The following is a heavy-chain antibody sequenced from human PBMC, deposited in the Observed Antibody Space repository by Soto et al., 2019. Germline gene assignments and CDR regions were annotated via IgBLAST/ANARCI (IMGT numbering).Heavy chain of an antibody. CDR1: GFTFSSYA. CDR3: AKDLEYSSSYYFDY. V-gene: IGHV3-23*01. CDR2: ISGSGGST. D-gene: IGHD6-6*01. J-gene: IGHJ4*02. Sequence: GESLKISCAASGFTFSSYAMSWVRQAPGKGLEWVSAISGSGGSTYYADSVKGRFTISRDNSKNTLYLQMNSLRAEDTAVYYCAKDLEYSSSYYFDYWGQGTLVTVSS.